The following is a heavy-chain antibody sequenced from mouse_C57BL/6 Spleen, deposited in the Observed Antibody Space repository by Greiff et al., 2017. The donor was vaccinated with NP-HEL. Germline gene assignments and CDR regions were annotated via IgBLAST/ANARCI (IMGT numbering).Heavy chain of an antibody. V-gene: IGHV1-26*01. CDR2: INPNNGGT. CDR3: ARLGANWEHYYAMDY. Sequence: EVQLHQSGPELVKPGASVKISCKASGYTFTDYYMNWVKQSHGKSLEWIGDINPNNGGTSYNQKFKGKATLTVDKSSSTAYMELRSLTSEDSAVYYCARLGANWEHYYAMDYWGQGTSVTVSS. CDR1: GYTFTDYY. J-gene: IGHJ4*01. D-gene: IGHD4-1*01.